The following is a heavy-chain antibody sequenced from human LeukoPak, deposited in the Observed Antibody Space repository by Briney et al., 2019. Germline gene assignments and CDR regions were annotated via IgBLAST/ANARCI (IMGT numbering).Heavy chain of an antibody. V-gene: IGHV1-24*01. CDR2: LDPEDGET. Sequence: ASVKVSCKVSGYTLTELSMHWVRQAPGKGLGWMGGLDPEDGETIYAQKFQGRVTMAEDTSTDPAYMELRSLRSEDPAVYYCATSFLPAAIGYPDYWGQGTLVTVSS. D-gene: IGHD2-2*01. CDR1: GYTLTELS. J-gene: IGHJ4*02. CDR3: ATSFLPAAIGYPDY.